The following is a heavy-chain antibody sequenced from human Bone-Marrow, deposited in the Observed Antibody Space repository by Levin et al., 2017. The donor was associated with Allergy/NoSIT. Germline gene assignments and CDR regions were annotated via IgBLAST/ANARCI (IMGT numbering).Heavy chain of an antibody. Sequence: QAGGSLRLSCAASGFSFSNSHFHWVRQAPGKGLEWVAVIWFDDSNINYADSVKGRFSISRDNSRNIVFLQMNSLRVDDSAVYFCARDPQDGDYTKLDYWGQGTLVTVSS. V-gene: IGHV3-33*01. D-gene: IGHD3-16*01. J-gene: IGHJ4*02. CDR3: ARDPQDGDYTKLDY. CDR1: GFSFSNSH. CDR2: IWFDDSNI.